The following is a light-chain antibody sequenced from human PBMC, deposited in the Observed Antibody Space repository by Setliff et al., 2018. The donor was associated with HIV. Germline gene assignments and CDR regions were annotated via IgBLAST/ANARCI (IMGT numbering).Light chain of an antibody. CDR2: KND. J-gene: IGLJ1*01. Sequence: QSALTQPPSASGTPGQRVTIPCSGSSSNIGSNTVTWYQQLPGTAPKLLIYKNDQRPSGVPDRFSGSKSGTSASLAISGLQSGDEADYYCAAWDDSLHGSYVFGAGTKV. CDR1: SSNIGSNT. V-gene: IGLV1-44*01. CDR3: AAWDDSLHGSYV.